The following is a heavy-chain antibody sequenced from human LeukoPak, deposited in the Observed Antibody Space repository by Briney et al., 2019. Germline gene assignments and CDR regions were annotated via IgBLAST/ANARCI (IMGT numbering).Heavy chain of an antibody. J-gene: IGHJ6*02. CDR1: GFTFSSYD. V-gene: IGHV3-7*04. CDR3: ARGGGLGV. CDR2: INHNGNVN. Sequence: GGSLRLSGAASGFTFSSYDMHWHRTAPGKGLEWVASINHNGNVNYYEDSVKGRFTISSDNDKNSLELQMRNLEAEAAAGYFWARGGGLGVWGQGATGTVSS.